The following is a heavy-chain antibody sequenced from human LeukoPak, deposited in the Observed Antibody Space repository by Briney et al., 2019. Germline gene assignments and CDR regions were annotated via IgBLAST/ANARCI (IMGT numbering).Heavy chain of an antibody. Sequence: ASVKVSCKASGYTFTGYYMHWVRQAPGQGLEWMGRINPNSGGTNYAQKFQGRATMTRDTSISTAYMELSRLRSDDTAVYYCAREPHYYDSSGYHEDYWGQGTLVTVSS. CDR1: GYTFTGYY. CDR3: AREPHYYDSSGYHEDY. D-gene: IGHD3-22*01. V-gene: IGHV1-2*06. CDR2: INPNSGGT. J-gene: IGHJ4*02.